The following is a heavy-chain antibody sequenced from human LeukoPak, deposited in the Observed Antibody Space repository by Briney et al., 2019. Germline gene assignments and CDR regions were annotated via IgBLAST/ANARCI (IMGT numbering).Heavy chain of an antibody. CDR2: IYYSGST. V-gene: IGHV4-59*01. D-gene: IGHD2-8*01. Sequence: SETLSLTCTVSGGSISSYYWSWIRQPPGKGLEWIGYIYYSGSTNYNPSLKSRVTISVDTSKNQFSLKLSSVTAADTAVYYCARTNCMGYFDYWGQGTLVTVSS. CDR3: ARTNCMGYFDY. J-gene: IGHJ4*02. CDR1: GGSISSYY.